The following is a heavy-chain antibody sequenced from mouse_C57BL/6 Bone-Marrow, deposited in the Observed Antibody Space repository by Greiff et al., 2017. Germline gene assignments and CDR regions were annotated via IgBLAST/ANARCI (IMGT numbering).Heavy chain of an antibody. CDR1: GYTFTDYY. Sequence: EVQLQQSGPELVKPGASVKISCKASGYTFTDYYMNWVKQSHGKSLEWIGDINPNNGGTSYNQKFKGQATLTVDKSSSIAYMELRSLKSEDSAVYYWERADYYGSSPYWYFDVWGTGTTVTVSS. CDR2: INPNNGGT. J-gene: IGHJ1*03. V-gene: IGHV1-26*01. CDR3: ERADYYGSSPYWYFDV. D-gene: IGHD1-1*01.